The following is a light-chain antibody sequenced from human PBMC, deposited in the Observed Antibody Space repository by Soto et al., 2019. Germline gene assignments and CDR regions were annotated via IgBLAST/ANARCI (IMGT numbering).Light chain of an antibody. CDR2: AAS. CDR3: QQYNNYPLT. CDR1: QGIRDA. V-gene: IGKV1-17*02. J-gene: IGKJ4*01. Sequence: DIQMTQSPSSLSASVGDRVTITCRASQGIRDALGWYQQKPGKAPKRLIYAASSLQSGVPSKFSGSGSGTDFTLTISNLQPEDFATYYCQQYNNYPLTFGGGTKVEIK.